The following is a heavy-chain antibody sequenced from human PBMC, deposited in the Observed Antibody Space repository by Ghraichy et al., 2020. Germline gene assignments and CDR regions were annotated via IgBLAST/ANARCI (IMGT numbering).Heavy chain of an antibody. CDR1: GFTFSSYA. D-gene: IGHD6-13*01. V-gene: IGHV3-23*01. Sequence: GGSLRLSCAASGFTFSSYAMSWVRQAPGKGLEWVSSISGSGGTTYYADSVKGRVTISRDNSKNTLYLQVNSLRAEDTAVYFCAKVSAVGLGGIDYWGQGTLVTVSS. CDR2: ISGSGGTT. CDR3: AKVSAVGLGGIDY. J-gene: IGHJ4*02.